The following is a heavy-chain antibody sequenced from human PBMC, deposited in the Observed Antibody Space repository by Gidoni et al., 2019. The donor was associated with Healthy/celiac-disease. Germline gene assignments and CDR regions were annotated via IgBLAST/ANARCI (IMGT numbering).Heavy chain of an antibody. CDR1: GFTFSSYG. CDR2: IWYDGSNK. D-gene: IGHD3-9*01. CDR3: ARDFQVDWLDFNSPDY. V-gene: IGHV3-33*01. Sequence: QVQLVESGGGVVQPGRSLRLSCAASGFTFSSYGMHWVRQAPGKGLEWVAVIWYDGSNKYYADSVKGRFTISRDNSKNTLYLQMNSLRAEDTAVYYCARDFQVDWLDFNSPDYWGQGTLVTVSS. J-gene: IGHJ4*02.